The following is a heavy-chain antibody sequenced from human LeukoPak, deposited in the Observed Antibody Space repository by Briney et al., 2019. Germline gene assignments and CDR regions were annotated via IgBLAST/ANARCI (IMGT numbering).Heavy chain of an antibody. CDR1: GGSISSSFYY. V-gene: IGHV4-39*07. Sequence: SETLSLTCTVSGGSISSSFYYWSWIRQPPGKGLEWIGEINHSGSTNYNPSLKSRVTISVDTSKNQFSLKLSSVTAADTAVYYCARSYYDSKEEFDYWGQGTLVTVSS. CDR3: ARSYYDSKEEFDY. CDR2: INHSGST. J-gene: IGHJ4*02. D-gene: IGHD3-22*01.